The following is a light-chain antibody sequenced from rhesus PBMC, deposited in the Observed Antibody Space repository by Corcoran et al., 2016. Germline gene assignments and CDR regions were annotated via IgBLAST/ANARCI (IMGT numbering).Light chain of an antibody. V-gene: IGKV1-21*01. CDR3: LQYNSAPLT. CDR1: QGIGSW. CDR2: KAS. Sequence: DIQMTQSPSSPSAPAGDRVTITCRASQGIGSWLAWYRQKPGKAPNLLIYKASSLQSGVPSRLSGSGSGTAFTLPITNLQPEDFASYYCLQYNSAPLTFGEGTKVEIK. J-gene: IGKJ4*01.